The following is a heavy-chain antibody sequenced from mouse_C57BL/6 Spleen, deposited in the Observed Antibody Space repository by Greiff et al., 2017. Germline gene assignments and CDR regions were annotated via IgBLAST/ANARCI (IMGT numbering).Heavy chain of an antibody. J-gene: IGHJ2*01. D-gene: IGHD2-14*01. Sequence: EVQVVESGPGMVKPSQSLSLTCTVTGYSITSGYDWHWIRHFPGNKLEWMGYISYSVSTNYNPSLKSRISITHDTSKNHFFLKLNSVTTEDTATYYCARGGTQGFDYWGQGTTLTVSS. CDR3: ARGGTQGFDY. CDR2: ISYSVST. V-gene: IGHV3-1*01. CDR1: GYSITSGYD.